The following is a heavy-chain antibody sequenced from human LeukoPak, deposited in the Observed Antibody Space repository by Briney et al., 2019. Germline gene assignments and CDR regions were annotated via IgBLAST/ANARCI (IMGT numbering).Heavy chain of an antibody. CDR2: ISYDGSNK. Sequence: GGSLRLSCAASGFTFSSYATHWVRQAPGKGLEWVAVISYDGSNKYYADSVKGRFTISRDNSKNTLYLQMNSQRAEDTAVYYCARGSYGDYGNDAFDIWGQGTMVTVSS. J-gene: IGHJ3*02. D-gene: IGHD4-17*01. CDR3: ARGSYGDYGNDAFDI. CDR1: GFTFSSYA. V-gene: IGHV3-30-3*01.